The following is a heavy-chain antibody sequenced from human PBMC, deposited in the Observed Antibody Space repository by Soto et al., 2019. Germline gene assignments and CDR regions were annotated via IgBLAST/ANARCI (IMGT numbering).Heavy chain of an antibody. Sequence: GGSLRLSCAASGFTFSSYAMHWVRQAPGKGLEWVAVISYDGSNKYYADSVKGRFTISRDNSKNTLYLQMNSLRAEDTAVYYCARDKSGWPYYYYYYGMDVWGQGTTVTVSS. V-gene: IGHV3-30-3*01. CDR3: ARDKSGWPYYYYYYGMDV. CDR1: GFTFSSYA. CDR2: ISYDGSNK. J-gene: IGHJ6*02. D-gene: IGHD6-19*01.